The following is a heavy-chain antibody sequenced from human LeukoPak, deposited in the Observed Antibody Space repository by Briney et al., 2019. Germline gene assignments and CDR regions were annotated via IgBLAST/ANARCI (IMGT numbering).Heavy chain of an antibody. CDR1: GGSISSYY. J-gene: IGHJ4*02. V-gene: IGHV4-59*01. D-gene: IGHD3-22*01. Sequence: PSETLSLTCTVSGGSISSYYWSWIRQPPGKGLEWIGYIYYSGSTNYNPSLKSRVTISVDTSKNQFSLKLSSVTAADTAEYYCARSFNSGYYPSFDYWGQGTLVTVSS. CDR3: ARSFNSGYYPSFDY. CDR2: IYYSGST.